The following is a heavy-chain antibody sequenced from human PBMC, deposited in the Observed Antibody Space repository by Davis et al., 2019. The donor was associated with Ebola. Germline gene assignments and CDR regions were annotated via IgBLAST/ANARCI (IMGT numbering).Heavy chain of an antibody. CDR2: IIPIFGTA. CDR3: AREGDYYDSSGYPSFDY. J-gene: IGHJ4*02. CDR1: GYTFTSYA. V-gene: IGHV1-69*05. Sequence: SVKVSCKASGYTFTSYAISWVRQAPGQGLEWMGGIIPIFGTANYAQKFQGRVTMTTDTSTSTAYMELSSLRSEDTAVYYCAREGDYYDSSGYPSFDYWGQGTLVTVSS. D-gene: IGHD3-22*01.